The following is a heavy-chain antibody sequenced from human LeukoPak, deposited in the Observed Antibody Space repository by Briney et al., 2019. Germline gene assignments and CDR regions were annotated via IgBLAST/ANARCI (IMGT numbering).Heavy chain of an antibody. V-gene: IGHV3-64*01. Sequence: GGSLRLSCAASGFTFSSYAMHWVRQAPGKGLEYVSAISSNGGSTYYANSVKGRFTISRDNSKNTLYLQMGSLRAEDTAVYYCARDLPSGCPDYWGQGTLVTVSS. CDR2: ISSNGGST. J-gene: IGHJ4*02. CDR1: GFTFSSYA. CDR3: ARDLPSGCPDY. D-gene: IGHD6-19*01.